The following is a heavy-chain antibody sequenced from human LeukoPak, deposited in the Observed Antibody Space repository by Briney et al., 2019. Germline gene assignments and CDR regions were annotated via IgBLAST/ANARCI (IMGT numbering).Heavy chain of an antibody. D-gene: IGHD4-11*01. CDR3: TRLPLDYSLDH. CDR2: MSYVGIT. CDR1: IDSISSTTYW. Sequence: PETLSLTCTVSIDSISSTTYWWGWIRQSPGKGLEWVGSMSYVGITSYNPSLKSRATISVDTSKNQFSLMLKSVTAADTAVYYCTRLPLDYSLDHWGQGTPVSVSS. V-gene: IGHV4-39*01. J-gene: IGHJ4*02.